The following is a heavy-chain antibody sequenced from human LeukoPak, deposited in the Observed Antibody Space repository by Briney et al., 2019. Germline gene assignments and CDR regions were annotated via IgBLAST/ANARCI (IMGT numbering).Heavy chain of an antibody. D-gene: IGHD3-22*01. CDR1: GYTFTGYY. J-gene: IGHJ4*02. CDR2: INPNSGGT. Sequence: ASEKVSCKASGYTFTGYYMHWVRQAPGQGLEWMGWINPNSGGTNYAQKFQGRVTMTRDTSISTAYMELSRLRSDDTAVYYCARSYYYDSSVDYWGQGTLVTVSS. CDR3: ARSYYYDSSVDY. V-gene: IGHV1-2*02.